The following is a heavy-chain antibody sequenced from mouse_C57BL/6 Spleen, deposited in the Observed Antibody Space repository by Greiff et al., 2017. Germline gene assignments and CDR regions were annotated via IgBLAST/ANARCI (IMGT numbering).Heavy chain of an antibody. V-gene: IGHV1-82*01. CDR3: ARLGDYDCYAMDY. Sequence: QVQLQQSGPELVKPGASVKISCKASGYAFSSSWMNWVKQRPGKGLEWIGRIYPGDGDTNYNGKFKGKATLTADKSSSTAYMQLSSLTSEDSAVYFCARLGDYDCYAMDYWGQGTSVTVSS. D-gene: IGHD2-4*01. CDR2: IYPGDGDT. CDR1: GYAFSSSW. J-gene: IGHJ4*01.